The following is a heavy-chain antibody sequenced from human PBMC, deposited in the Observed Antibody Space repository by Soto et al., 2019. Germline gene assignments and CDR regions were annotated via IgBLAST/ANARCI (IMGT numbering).Heavy chain of an antibody. J-gene: IGHJ3*01. D-gene: IGHD2-15*01. CDR1: GSSLSTSGVG. CDR2: IYWDGDK. CDR3: AHRVVGPGPITRAFDF. Sequence: QITLKESGPTLVQPTQTLTLTCTFSGSSLSTSGVGVGWIRQPPGKALEWLALIYWDGDKRYTPSLKSRLFISKDTSKNQVVLTMTKVDPEDTATYYCAHRVVGPGPITRAFDFWGQGTMVTVSS. V-gene: IGHV2-5*02.